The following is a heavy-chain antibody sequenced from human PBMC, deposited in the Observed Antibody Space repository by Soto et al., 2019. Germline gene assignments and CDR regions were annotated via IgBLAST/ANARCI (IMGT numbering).Heavy chain of an antibody. V-gene: IGHV4-34*01. CDR1: GGSFSGYY. CDR2: INHSGST. Sequence: SETLSLTCAVYGGSFSGYYWSWIRQPPGKGLEWIGEINHSGSTKYNPALKSRVTISVDTSKNQFSRKLSSVTAADTAVYYWARCIGSGSSSSFNWFDPWGQGTLVTVSS. J-gene: IGHJ5*02. CDR3: ARCIGSGSSSSFNWFDP. D-gene: IGHD3-10*01.